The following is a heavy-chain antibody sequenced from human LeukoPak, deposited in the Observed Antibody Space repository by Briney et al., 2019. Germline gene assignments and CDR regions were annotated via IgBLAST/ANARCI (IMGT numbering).Heavy chain of an antibody. D-gene: IGHD6-6*01. CDR1: GGSISSSSYY. J-gene: IGHJ4*02. V-gene: IGHV4-39*07. CDR2: IYDNENT. Sequence: SETLSLTCTVSGGSISSSSYYWGWIRQPPGKGLEWTASIYDNENTYYNPSLKSRVAMSIDPSKNQFSLKLSSVTAADTAVYYCARGWRSSSSEFDYWGQGTLVTVSS. CDR3: ARGWRSSSSEFDY.